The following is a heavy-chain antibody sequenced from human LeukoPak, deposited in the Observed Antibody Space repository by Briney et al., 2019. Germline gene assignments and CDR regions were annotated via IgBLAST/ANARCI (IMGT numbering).Heavy chain of an antibody. CDR2: IKQDGSEK. J-gene: IGHJ4*02. Sequence: PGGSLRFSCAASGFTFSSYWMSWVRQAPGQGLEWVANIKQDGSEKYYVDSVKGRFTISRDNAKNSLYLQMNSLRAEDTAVYYCARLPFRQWLDYWGQGTLVTVSS. CDR3: ARLPFRQWLDY. D-gene: IGHD3-22*01. CDR1: GFTFSSYW. V-gene: IGHV3-7*01.